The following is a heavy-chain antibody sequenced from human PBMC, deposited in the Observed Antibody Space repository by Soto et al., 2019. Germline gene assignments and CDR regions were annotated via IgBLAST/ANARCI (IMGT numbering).Heavy chain of an antibody. D-gene: IGHD6-25*01. Sequence: EVQLLESGGGLVQPGGSLRVSCAASGFTFSSYAMSWVRQAPGKGLVWVAAISCSCGSTYYADSVKGRFTISRYNSNNPLCLQMNCLRAEHTEVYYCAKAMASGSGFFDYYNQDVWGQVTTGTVSS. CDR1: GFTFSSYA. J-gene: IGHJ6*02. CDR2: ISCSCGST. CDR3: AKAMASGSGFFDYYNQDV. V-gene: IGHV3-23*01.